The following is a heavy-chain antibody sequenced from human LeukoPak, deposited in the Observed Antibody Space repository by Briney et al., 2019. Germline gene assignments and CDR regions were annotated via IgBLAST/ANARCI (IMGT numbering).Heavy chain of an antibody. V-gene: IGHV3-53*01. CDR2: IYGGGPT. J-gene: IGHJ3*02. CDR3: ARDLGIAGLTHAFVM. D-gene: IGHD1-20*01. CDR1: GFTVSRNC. Sequence: GGSLSLSCAASGFTVSRNCMSWLRQAPGRGLECVSVIYGGGPTYYADSVKGRFTISRDTAKNTLYLQMNSLRGEDTAVYFCARDLGIAGLTHAFVMWDRRTVVTVSS.